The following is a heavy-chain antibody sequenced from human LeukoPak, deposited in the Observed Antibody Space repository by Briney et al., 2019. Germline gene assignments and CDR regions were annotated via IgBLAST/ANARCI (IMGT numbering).Heavy chain of an antibody. CDR3: AKDRYSGSPDY. Sequence: PGGSLRLSCAASGFTFSSYGMHWVRQAPGKGLEWVAVISYDGSNKYYADSVKGRFTISRDNSKNTLYLQMNSLRAEDTAVYYCAKDRYSGSPDYWGQGTLVTVSS. CDR1: GFTFSSYG. V-gene: IGHV3-30*18. J-gene: IGHJ4*02. CDR2: ISYDGSNK. D-gene: IGHD1-26*01.